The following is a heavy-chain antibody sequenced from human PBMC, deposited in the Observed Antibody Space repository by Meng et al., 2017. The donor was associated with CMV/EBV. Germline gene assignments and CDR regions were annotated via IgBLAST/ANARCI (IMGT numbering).Heavy chain of an antibody. D-gene: IGHD3-22*01. CDR1: GGSSSGYY. J-gene: IGHJ4*02. Sequence: SETLSPTFAVHGGSSSGYYWSWIRQLPGKGLEWIGEINHSGSTNYNPSLKSRVTISVDTSKNQFSLKLSSVTAADTAVYYCARGPSYYYDRGYYFDYWGQGTLVTVSS. CDR3: ARGPSYYYDRGYYFDY. CDR2: INHSGST. V-gene: IGHV4-34*01.